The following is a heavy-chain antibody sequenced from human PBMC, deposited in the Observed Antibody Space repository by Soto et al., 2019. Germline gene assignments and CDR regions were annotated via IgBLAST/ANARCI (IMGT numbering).Heavy chain of an antibody. J-gene: IGHJ4*02. D-gene: IGHD2-2*01. V-gene: IGHV1-18*01. Sequence: QVQLVQSGAEVKKPGASVKVSCKASGYTFTNYGLAWVRQAPGQGLEWMAWISVYNDNTNYAQKLEGRLTMTTDTSTSTAYMELRSLRSDDTAVYYCARYGAEEYHFDSWGQGTLVTVSS. CDR2: ISVYNDNT. CDR3: ARYGAEEYHFDS. CDR1: GYTFTNYG.